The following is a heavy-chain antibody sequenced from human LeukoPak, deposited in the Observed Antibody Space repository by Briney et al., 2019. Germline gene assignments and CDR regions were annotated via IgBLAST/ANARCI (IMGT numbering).Heavy chain of an antibody. CDR3: ARDRAYAFDN. D-gene: IGHD3-10*01. Sequence: GGSLRLSCAASGFTFSSYSMNWVRQAPGKGLEWVSYINIISSEIYYGDSVKGRFTISTDNARNSVYLQMNSLRDEDTAVYYCARDRAYAFDNWGQGTMVTVSS. J-gene: IGHJ3*02. CDR2: INIISSEI. CDR1: GFTFSSYS. V-gene: IGHV3-48*02.